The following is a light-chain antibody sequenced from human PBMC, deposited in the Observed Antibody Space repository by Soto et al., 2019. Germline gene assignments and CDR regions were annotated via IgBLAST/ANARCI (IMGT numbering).Light chain of an antibody. CDR2: SNN. CDR1: SSNIGSNF. Sequence: QSLLTQPPSASGTPGQRVTISCSGSSSNIGSNFAYWYQQLPGTAPKLLIYSNNQRPSGVPDRFSGSKSGTSASLAISGLRSEDEGDYYCATWDDSLHGPVFGGGTKLTVL. V-gene: IGLV1-47*02. J-gene: IGLJ3*02. CDR3: ATWDDSLHGPV.